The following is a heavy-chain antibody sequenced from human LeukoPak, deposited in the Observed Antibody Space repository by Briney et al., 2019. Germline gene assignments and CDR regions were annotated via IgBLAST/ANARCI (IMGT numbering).Heavy chain of an antibody. D-gene: IGHD2-2*01. CDR3: ARGYCSSTSCPDMDV. CDR2: IYHSGST. CDR1: GGSISSGGYY. V-gene: IGHV4-30-2*01. Sequence: SETLSLTCTVSGGSISSGGYYWSWIRQPPGKGLEWIGYIYHSGSTNYNPSLKSRVTISIDTSKNQFSLKLGSVTAADTAVYYCARGYCSSTSCPDMDVWGKGTTVTVSS. J-gene: IGHJ6*03.